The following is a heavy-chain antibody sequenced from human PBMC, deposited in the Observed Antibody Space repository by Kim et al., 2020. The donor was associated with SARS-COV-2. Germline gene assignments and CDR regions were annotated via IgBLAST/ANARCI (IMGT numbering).Heavy chain of an antibody. J-gene: IGHJ4*02. V-gene: IGHV4-31*02. Sequence: YNPSLKSRVTISVDTSKNQFSLKLSSVTAADTAVYYCARGRGYSYGYFDYWGQGTLVTVSS. D-gene: IGHD5-18*01. CDR3: ARGRGYSYGYFDY.